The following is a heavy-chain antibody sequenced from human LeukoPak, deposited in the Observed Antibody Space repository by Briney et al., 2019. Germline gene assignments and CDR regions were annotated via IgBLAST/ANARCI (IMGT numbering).Heavy chain of an antibody. Sequence: PSETLSLTCTVSGGSISSYYWSWIRQPPGKGLEWIGYIYYSGSTNYNPSLKSRVTISVDTSKNQFSLKLSSVTAADTAVYYCTRATISFAPYYYYYNMDVWGKGTTVTVSS. D-gene: IGHD5-12*01. CDR1: GGSISSYY. J-gene: IGHJ6*03. CDR3: TRATISFAPYYYYYNMDV. V-gene: IGHV4-59*01. CDR2: IYYSGST.